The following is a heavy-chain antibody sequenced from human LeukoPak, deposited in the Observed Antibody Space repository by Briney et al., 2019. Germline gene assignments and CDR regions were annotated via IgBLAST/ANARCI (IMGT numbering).Heavy chain of an antibody. V-gene: IGHV3-23*01. J-gene: IGHJ4*02. CDR3: AKDQRTYGSGSFYYFDY. Sequence: AGGSLRRSCAASGFTFSSYAMSWVRQAPGKGLEWGSAISGSGGSTYYADSGKGRFTISRDNSKNTLYLQMNSLRAEDTAVYYCAKDQRTYGSGSFYYFDYWGQGTLVTVSS. CDR2: ISGSGGST. CDR1: GFTFSSYA. D-gene: IGHD3-10*01.